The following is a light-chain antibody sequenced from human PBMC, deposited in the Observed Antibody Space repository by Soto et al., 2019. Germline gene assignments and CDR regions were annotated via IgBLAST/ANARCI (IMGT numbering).Light chain of an antibody. CDR3: ATWDDGLGAPL. CDR2: RDD. J-gene: IGLJ2*01. Sequence: QSVLTQPPSASGTPGQSVIVSCSGGSSNIGKHPVSWYQQLPGTAPKLIFYRDDQRPSGVPDRFSASKSAASASLAITGLQSEDEADYFCATWDDGLGAPLFGEGTKLTVL. CDR1: SSNIGKHP. V-gene: IGLV1-44*01.